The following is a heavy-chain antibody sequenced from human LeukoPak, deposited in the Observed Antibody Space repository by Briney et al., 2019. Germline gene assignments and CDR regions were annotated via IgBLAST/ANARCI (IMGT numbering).Heavy chain of an antibody. V-gene: IGHV1-18*01. CDR1: GYTFTSYG. J-gene: IGHJ3*02. D-gene: IGHD2-21*02. Sequence: ASVKVSCKASGYTFTSYGISWVRQAPGQGLEWMGWISAYNGNTNYAQKLQGRVTMTTDTSTSTAYMELSSLRSEDTAVYYCATASKHNCGGDCYSIDAFDIWGQGTMVTVSS. CDR3: ATASKHNCGGDCYSIDAFDI. CDR2: ISAYNGNT.